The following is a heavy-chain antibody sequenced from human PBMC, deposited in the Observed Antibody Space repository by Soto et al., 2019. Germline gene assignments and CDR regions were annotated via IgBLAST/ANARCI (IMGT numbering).Heavy chain of an antibody. CDR3: ARDQEYSSSPDAFDI. CDR2: IYYSGST. Sequence: SETLSLTCTVSGGSIISYYWSWIRQPPGKGLEWIGYIYYSGSTNYNPSLKSRVTISVDTSKNQFSLKLSSVTAADTAVYYCARDQEYSSSPDAFDIWGQGTMVTVSS. CDR1: GGSIISYY. D-gene: IGHD6-6*01. V-gene: IGHV4-59*01. J-gene: IGHJ3*02.